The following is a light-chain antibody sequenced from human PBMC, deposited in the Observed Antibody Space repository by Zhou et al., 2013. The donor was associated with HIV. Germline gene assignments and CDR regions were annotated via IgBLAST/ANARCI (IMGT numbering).Light chain of an antibody. CDR2: AAS. CDR1: QSISNY. Sequence: DIQMTQSPSSLSASVGDRVTITCRASQSISNYLNWYQQKPGKAPNLLIYAASSLQSGVPSRFSGSGSGTDFTPTISSLQPEDFATYYCQQSDSTPLTFGGGTKVEIK. J-gene: IGKJ4*01. V-gene: IGKV1-39*01. CDR3: QQSDSTPLT.